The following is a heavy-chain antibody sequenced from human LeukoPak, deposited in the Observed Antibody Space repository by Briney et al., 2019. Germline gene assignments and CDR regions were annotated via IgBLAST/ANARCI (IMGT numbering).Heavy chain of an antibody. Sequence: PGGSLRLSCVISDSAFSNYTMSWVRLPPGRGLEWVSSISSLTNDTYYADSLKGRFTISRDTAKNPLYLHMSRLRPEDTAIYYCTIRLDYWGLGVQVTVSS. J-gene: IGHJ4*02. CDR1: DSAFSNYT. V-gene: IGHV3-48*01. D-gene: IGHD3-16*01. CDR2: ISSLTNDT. CDR3: TIRLDY.